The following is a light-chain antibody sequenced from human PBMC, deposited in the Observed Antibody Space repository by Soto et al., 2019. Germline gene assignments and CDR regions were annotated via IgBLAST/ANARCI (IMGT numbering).Light chain of an antibody. CDR2: EVS. CDR3: MQSMLFPWT. Sequence: DIVMTQTPPSLSVTPGQPASISCKSSQSLLYSDGKTYLFWYLQKPGQPPQLLIYEVSKRFSGVADRFSGSGSGTDFTLKISRVEAGDVGVYYCMQSMLFPWTFGQGTKVQIK. J-gene: IGKJ1*01. CDR1: QSLLYSDGKTY. V-gene: IGKV2D-29*01.